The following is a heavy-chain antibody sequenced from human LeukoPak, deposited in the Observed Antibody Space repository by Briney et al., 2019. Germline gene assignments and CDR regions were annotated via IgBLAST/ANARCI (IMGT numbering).Heavy chain of an antibody. J-gene: IGHJ4*02. CDR1: GGSISSGTYY. CDR2: IYTTGST. Sequence: TSQTLPLTCTVSGGSISSGTYYWAWIRQPAGRGLEWIVRIYTTGSTNYNPSLKSRVTMSTDTSKNQFSLKLSSVTAADTAVYYCARVTTGGYYNCWGQGTLVTVSS. D-gene: IGHD3-22*01. CDR3: ARVTTGGYYNC. V-gene: IGHV4-61*02.